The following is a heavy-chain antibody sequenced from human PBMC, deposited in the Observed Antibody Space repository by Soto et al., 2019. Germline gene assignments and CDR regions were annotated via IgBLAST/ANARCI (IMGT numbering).Heavy chain of an antibody. CDR1: GFTFSSYG. D-gene: IGHD2-15*01. CDR2: IWYDGSNK. V-gene: IGHV3-33*01. J-gene: IGHJ1*01. CDR3: ARGLYCSGGSCYPEYVQH. Sequence: GGSLRLSCAASGFTFSSYGMHWVRQAPGKGLEWVAVIWYDGSNKYYADSVKGRFTISRDNSKNTLYLQMNSLRAEDTAVYYCARGLYCSGGSCYPEYVQHWGQGTLVTVSS.